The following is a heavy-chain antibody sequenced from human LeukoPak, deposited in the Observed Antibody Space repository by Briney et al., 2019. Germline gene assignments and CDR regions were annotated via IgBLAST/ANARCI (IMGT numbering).Heavy chain of an antibody. Sequence: GGSLRLSCAAPGFTFSSYEMNWVRQAPGKGLEWVSYISSSGSTIYYADSVKGRFTISRDNAKNSRYLQMNSLRAEDTAVYYCARELQYYYDSSGYHDYWGQGTLVTVSS. CDR2: ISSSGSTI. CDR1: GFTFSSYE. D-gene: IGHD3-22*01. J-gene: IGHJ4*02. CDR3: ARELQYYYDSSGYHDY. V-gene: IGHV3-48*03.